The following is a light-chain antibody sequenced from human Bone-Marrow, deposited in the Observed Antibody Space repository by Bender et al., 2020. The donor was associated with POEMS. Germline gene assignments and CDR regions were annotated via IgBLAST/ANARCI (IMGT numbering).Light chain of an antibody. CDR3: SSYTTTTTRV. J-gene: IGLJ3*02. CDR1: SSDIGGYNY. V-gene: IGLV2-14*03. CDR2: DVS. Sequence: QSALTQPASVSGSPGQSITISCTGTSSDIGGYNYVSWYQQHPGKAPKLIIYDVSNRPSGVSNPFSGSKSGNTASLTISGLQAEDEAHYYCSSYTTTTTRVFGGGTKLTVL.